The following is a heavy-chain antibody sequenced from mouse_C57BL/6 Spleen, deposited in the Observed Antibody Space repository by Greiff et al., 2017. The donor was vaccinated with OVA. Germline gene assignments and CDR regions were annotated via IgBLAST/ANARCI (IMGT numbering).Heavy chain of an antibody. J-gene: IGHJ2*01. V-gene: IGHV5-17*01. Sequence: EVQGVESGGGLVKPGGSLKLSCAASGFTFSDYGMHWVRQAPEKGLEWVAYISSGSSTIYYADTVKGRFTISRDNAKNTLFLQMTCLMSEETAMSYCAIGGNDDYWGQGTTRTVSS. D-gene: IGHD2-2*01. CDR2: ISSGSSTI. CDR3: AIGGNDDY. CDR1: GFTFSDYG.